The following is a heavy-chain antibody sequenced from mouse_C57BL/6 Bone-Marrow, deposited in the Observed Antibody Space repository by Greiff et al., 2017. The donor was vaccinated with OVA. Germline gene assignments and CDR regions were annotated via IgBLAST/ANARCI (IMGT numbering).Heavy chain of an antibody. CDR2: IDPENGDT. CDR3: TDGYGFAY. J-gene: IGHJ3*01. CDR1: GFNIKDDY. D-gene: IGHD2-2*01. V-gene: IGHV14-4*01. Sequence: EVKLQESGAELVRPGASVKLSCTASGFNIKDDYMHWVKQRPEQGLEWIGWIDPENGDTEYASKFQGKATITADTSSNTAYLQLSSLTSEDTAVYYCTDGYGFAYWGQGTLVTVSA.